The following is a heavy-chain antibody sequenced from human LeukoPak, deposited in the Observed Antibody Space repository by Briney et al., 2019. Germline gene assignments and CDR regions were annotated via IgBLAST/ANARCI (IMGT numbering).Heavy chain of an antibody. CDR1: GFTFSSYA. CDR3: ARDHRQWLVLGAFDI. CDR2: ISYDGSNK. V-gene: IGHV3-30-3*01. Sequence: GGSLRLSCAASGFTFSSYAMHWVRQAPGKGLEWGAVISYDGSNKYYADSVKGRFTISRDNPKNTLYLQMNSLRAEDTAVYYCARDHRQWLVLGAFDIWGQGTMVTVSS. D-gene: IGHD6-19*01. J-gene: IGHJ3*02.